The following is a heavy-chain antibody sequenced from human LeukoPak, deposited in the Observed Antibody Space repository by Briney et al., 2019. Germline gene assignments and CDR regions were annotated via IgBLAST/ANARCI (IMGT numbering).Heavy chain of an antibody. CDR3: ASRNSDDAFDI. CDR2: IIPIFGTA. V-gene: IGHV1-69*05. D-gene: IGHD3-10*01. Sequence: ASVKVSCKASGGTFSSYAISWVRQAPGQGLEWMGRIIPIFGTANYAQKFQRRVTITTDESTSTAYMELSSLRSEDTAVYYCASRNSDDAFDIWGQGTMVTVSS. CDR1: GGTFSSYA. J-gene: IGHJ3*02.